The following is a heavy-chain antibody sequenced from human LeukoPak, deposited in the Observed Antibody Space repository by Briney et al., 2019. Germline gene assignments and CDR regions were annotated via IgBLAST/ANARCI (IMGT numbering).Heavy chain of an antibody. V-gene: IGHV1-69*13. Sequence: ASVKVSCKASGGTFTSYAISWVRQAPGQGLEWMGGIIPIFGTANYAQKFQGRVTITADESTSTAYMELSSLRSEDTAVYYCARDLRGVRGVIPTSYYYYGMDVWGQGTTVTVSS. J-gene: IGHJ6*02. CDR3: ARDLRGVRGVIPTSYYYYGMDV. CDR1: GGTFTSYA. D-gene: IGHD3-10*01. CDR2: IIPIFGTA.